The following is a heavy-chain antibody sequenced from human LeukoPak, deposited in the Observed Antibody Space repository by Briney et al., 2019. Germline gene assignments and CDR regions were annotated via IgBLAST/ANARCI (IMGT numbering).Heavy chain of an antibody. J-gene: IGHJ5*02. CDR1: GVSISSGSYY. CDR3: ARFIAAVRFDP. V-gene: IGHV4-61*02. CDR2: IYTSGST. Sequence: PSQTLSLTCTGSGVSISSGSYYWSWIRQPAGKGLEWIGRIYTSGSTNYNPSLKSRVTISVDTSKNQFSLKVSSVTAADTAVYYCARFIAAVRFDPWGQGTLVTVSS. D-gene: IGHD6-13*01.